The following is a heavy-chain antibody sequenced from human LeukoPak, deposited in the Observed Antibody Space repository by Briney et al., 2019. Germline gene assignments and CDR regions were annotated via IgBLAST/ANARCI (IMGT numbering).Heavy chain of an antibody. Sequence: GASVKVSCKASGFTFSSYYMHWVRQAPGQGLEWMGWINPNSGGTSYAQKFQGRVTMTRDTSISTAYMELSRLRSDDTAVYYCARGGTDMVRDAFDIWGERTMVTVSS. CDR2: INPNSGGT. V-gene: IGHV1-2*02. CDR3: ARGGTDMVRDAFDI. D-gene: IGHD3-10*01. CDR1: GFTFSSYY. J-gene: IGHJ3*02.